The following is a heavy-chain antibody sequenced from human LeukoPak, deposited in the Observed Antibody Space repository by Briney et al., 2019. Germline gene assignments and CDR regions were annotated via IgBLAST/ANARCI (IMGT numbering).Heavy chain of an antibody. V-gene: IGHV1-46*01. CDR2: INPSGGST. D-gene: IGHD3-22*01. Sequence: GSVKVSCKASGGTFSSYAISWVRQAPGQGLEWMGIINPSGGSTSYAQKFQGRVTMTRDMSTSTVYMELSSLRSEDTAVYYCARAGYYDSSGYGKYDAFDIWGQGTMVTVSS. CDR3: ARAGYYDSSGYGKYDAFDI. CDR1: GGTFSSYA. J-gene: IGHJ3*02.